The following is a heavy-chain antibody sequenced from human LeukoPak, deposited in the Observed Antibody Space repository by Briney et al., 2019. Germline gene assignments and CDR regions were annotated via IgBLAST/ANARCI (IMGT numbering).Heavy chain of an antibody. CDR2: IYYSGST. J-gene: IGHJ4*02. V-gene: IGHV4-39*01. CDR1: GGSISSSSYY. CDR3: ARQTPQLYYFDY. D-gene: IGHD6-13*01. Sequence: RSSETLSLTCTVSGGSISSSSYYWGWIRQPPGKGLEWIGSIYYSGSTNYNPSLKSRVTISLDTSKSQFSLKLNSVTAADTAVYFCARQTPQLYYFDYWGQGTLVTVSS.